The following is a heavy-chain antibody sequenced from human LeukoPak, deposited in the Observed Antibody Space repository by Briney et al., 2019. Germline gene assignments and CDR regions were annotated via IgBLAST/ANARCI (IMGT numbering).Heavy chain of an antibody. CDR2: ISSSGSMI. CDR3: ARDPESNWGWDLDY. CDR1: GFTVSSYS. J-gene: IGHJ4*02. Sequence: GGSLRLSCAASGFTVSSYSMNWVRQVPGKGLEWGSHISSSGSMIWYGESVKGRFTISRDSAKNSLHLQMNSLRAEDTAVYYCARDPESNWGWDLDYWGQGTLVTVSS. D-gene: IGHD7-27*01. V-gene: IGHV3-48*01.